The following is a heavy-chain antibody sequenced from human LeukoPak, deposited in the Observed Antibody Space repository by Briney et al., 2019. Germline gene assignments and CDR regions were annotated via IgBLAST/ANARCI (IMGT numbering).Heavy chain of an antibody. CDR2: IKQDGSEK. V-gene: IGHV3-7*03. J-gene: IGHJ4*02. CDR1: GFTFSSYW. Sequence: GGSLRLPCTASGFTFSSYWMSWVRQAPGKGLEWVANIKQDGSEKYYVDSVKGRFTISRDNAKNSLYLQMNSLRAEDTAVYYCARVEGVGYCSSTSCPYDMYFDYWGQGTLVTVSS. D-gene: IGHD2-2*01. CDR3: ARVEGVGYCSSTSCPYDMYFDY.